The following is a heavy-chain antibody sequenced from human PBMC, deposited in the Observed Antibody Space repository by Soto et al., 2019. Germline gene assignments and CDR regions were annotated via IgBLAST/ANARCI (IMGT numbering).Heavy chain of an antibody. J-gene: IGHJ4*02. CDR3: AREVSGSYSTFDS. CDR1: GFTFSDYY. CDR2: ITSNGRAM. V-gene: IGHV3-11*01. Sequence: QVQLVESGGGLVKPGGSLRLSCAASGFTFSDYYMSWVRQAPGKGLEWVSYITSNGRAMSYADSVKGRFTISRDNAANSRYLQMNSLRVEDTAFYYCAREVSGSYSTFDSWGQGILVTVSS. D-gene: IGHD6-19*01.